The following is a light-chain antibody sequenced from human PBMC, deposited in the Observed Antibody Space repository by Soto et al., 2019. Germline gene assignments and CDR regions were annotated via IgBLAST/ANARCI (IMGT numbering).Light chain of an antibody. V-gene: IGKV2-30*01. J-gene: IGKJ1*01. CDR3: MQGTHWPRT. CDR1: QSLVYSDGNTY. CDR2: KVS. Sequence: DVVMTQSPLSLPVTLGQPASISCRSSQSLVYSDGNTYLNWFQQRPGQSPRRLLYKVSNRDSGVPDRFSGSGSGTDFILKISRVEAEDVGVYYCMQGTHWPRTFGQGTKVEIK.